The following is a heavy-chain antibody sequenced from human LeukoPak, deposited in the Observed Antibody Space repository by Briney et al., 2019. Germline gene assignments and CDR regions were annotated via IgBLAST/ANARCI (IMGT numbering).Heavy chain of an antibody. CDR1: GFTFSSYG. D-gene: IGHD3-22*01. Sequence: QNGRSLRLSCAASGFTFSSYGMHWVRQAPGKGLEWVAVISFDGTNKFYADSVKGRFTISRDDSKKTVYLQMNSLRAEDTAVYYCAKDDGSSGYLRGDFDYWGQGTLVTVSS. CDR2: ISFDGTNK. CDR3: AKDDGSSGYLRGDFDY. V-gene: IGHV3-30*18. J-gene: IGHJ4*02.